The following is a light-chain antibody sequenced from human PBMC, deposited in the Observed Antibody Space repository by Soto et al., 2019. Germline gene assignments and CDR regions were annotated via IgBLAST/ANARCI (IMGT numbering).Light chain of an antibody. J-gene: IGLJ1*01. CDR3: CSYASGGTYV. V-gene: IGLV2-23*01. Sequence: QPASVSGSPGQSVTVSCTGTSSDVGSSNLVSWYQQHPGKVPKLMIYEGNKRPSGVSNRFSGSKSGNTASLTISGLQAEDEADYYCCSYASGGTYVFGTGTKVTVL. CDR1: SSDVGSSNL. CDR2: EGN.